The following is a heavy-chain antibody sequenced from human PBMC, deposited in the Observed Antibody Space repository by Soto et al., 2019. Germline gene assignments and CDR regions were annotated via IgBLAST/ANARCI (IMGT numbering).Heavy chain of an antibody. CDR2: ISYDGSNK. D-gene: IGHD3-9*01. J-gene: IGHJ4*02. CDR3: ARERVSGYYNVIGY. Sequence: GGSLRLSCAASGFTFSSYAMHWVRQAPGKGLEWVAVISYDGSNKYYADSVKGRFTISRDNSKNTLYLQMNSLRAEDTAVYYCARERVSGYYNVIGYWGQGTLVTVSS. V-gene: IGHV3-30-3*01. CDR1: GFTFSSYA.